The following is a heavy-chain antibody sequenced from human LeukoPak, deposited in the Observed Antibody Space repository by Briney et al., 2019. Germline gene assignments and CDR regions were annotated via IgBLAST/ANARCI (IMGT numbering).Heavy chain of an antibody. V-gene: IGHV1-69*06. CDR2: IIPIFGTA. Sequence: ASVKVSCKASGGTFSSYAISWVRQAPGQGLGWLGGIIPIFGTANYVQKFQGRVTITADRSTSTAYMELSSLRSEDTAVYYCARAGCSSTSCYVGEIVYWGQGTLVAVSS. J-gene: IGHJ4*02. D-gene: IGHD2-2*01. CDR3: ARAGCSSTSCYVGEIVY. CDR1: GGTFSSYA.